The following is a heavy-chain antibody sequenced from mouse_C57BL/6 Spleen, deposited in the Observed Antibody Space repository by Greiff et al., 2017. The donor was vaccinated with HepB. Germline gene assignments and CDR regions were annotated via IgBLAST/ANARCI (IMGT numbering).Heavy chain of an antibody. D-gene: IGHD3-1*01. CDR1: GYTFTSYT. CDR3: ARQGYNYFDY. Sequence: VQLQQSGAELARPGASVKMSCKASGYTFTSYTMHWVKQRPGQGLEWIGYINPSSGYTKYNQKFKDKATLTADKSSSTAYMQLSSLTSEASAVYDCARQGYNYFDYWGQGTTLTFSS. J-gene: IGHJ2*01. CDR2: INPSSGYT. V-gene: IGHV1-4*01.